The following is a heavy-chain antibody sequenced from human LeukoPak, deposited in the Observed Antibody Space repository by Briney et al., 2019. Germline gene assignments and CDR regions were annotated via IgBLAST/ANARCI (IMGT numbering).Heavy chain of an antibody. CDR2: ISLIGHT. CDR3: ASEHHWGDLAY. CDR1: VGSFTGGSYC. V-gene: IGHV4-61*01. J-gene: IGHJ4*02. D-gene: IGHD7-27*01. Sequence: SETLSLTCAVSVGSFTGGSYCWSWIRLPRGGERESNWYISLIGHTNYTPSLNSRHTLSVDPSKNQFSQKLTSGTAAHTAISYCASEHHWGDLAYWGQGTLVTVSS.